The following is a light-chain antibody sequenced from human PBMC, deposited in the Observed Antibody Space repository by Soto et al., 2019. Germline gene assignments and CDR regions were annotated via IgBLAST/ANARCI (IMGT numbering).Light chain of an antibody. Sequence: QSALTQPASVSGSPGQSITISCTGTSSDVGGYNYVSWYQHHPGKVPQLMIYDVSNRPSGVSDRFSGFKSGNTASLTISGLQAEDEADYYCYSYTSSNTYVFGTGTKLTVL. J-gene: IGLJ1*01. V-gene: IGLV2-14*03. CDR2: DVS. CDR3: YSYTSSNTYV. CDR1: SSDVGGYNY.